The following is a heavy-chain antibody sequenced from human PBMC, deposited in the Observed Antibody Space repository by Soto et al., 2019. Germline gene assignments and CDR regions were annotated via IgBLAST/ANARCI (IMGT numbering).Heavy chain of an antibody. CDR3: ARGSCWYLDDAFDI. J-gene: IGHJ3*02. CDR1: GFTFSSYE. Sequence: EVQLVESGGGLVQPGGSLRLSCAASGFTFSSYEMNWVRQAPGKGLEWVSYISSSGSTIYYADSVKGRFTISRDNAKNSLYLQMNSLRAEDTAVYYCARGSCWYLDDAFDIWGQGTMVTVSS. CDR2: ISSSGSTI. D-gene: IGHD6-19*01. V-gene: IGHV3-48*03.